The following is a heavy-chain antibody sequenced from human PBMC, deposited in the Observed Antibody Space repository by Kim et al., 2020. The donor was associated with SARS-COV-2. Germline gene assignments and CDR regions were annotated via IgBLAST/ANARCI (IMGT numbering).Heavy chain of an antibody. J-gene: IGHJ4*02. CDR2: IYSDGSST. CDR3: AKWPYSSAWGHFDY. D-gene: IGHD6-19*01. CDR1: GFRFNDYA. Sequence: GGSLRLSCAASGFRFNDYAMSWVRQAPGRGLEWVSAIYSDGSSTYYADSVKGRFTISRDDSKNTLYLQMNSLRVEDTAVYYCAKWPYSSAWGHFDYWGQGPLLTVSS. V-gene: IGHV3-23*03.